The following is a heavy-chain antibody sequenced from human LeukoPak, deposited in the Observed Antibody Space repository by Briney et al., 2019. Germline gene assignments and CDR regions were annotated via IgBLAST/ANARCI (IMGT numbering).Heavy chain of an antibody. CDR3: AELGITMIGGV. D-gene: IGHD3-10*02. Sequence: GGSLRLSCAASGFTFSDYYMSWIRQAPGKGLEGVSYISRSGSTIYYADSVKGRFTISRDNAKNSLYLHMNSLRAEDTAVYYRAELGITMIGGVWGKGATVTISS. CDR2: ISRSGSTI. J-gene: IGHJ6*04. CDR1: GFTFSDYY. V-gene: IGHV3-11*04.